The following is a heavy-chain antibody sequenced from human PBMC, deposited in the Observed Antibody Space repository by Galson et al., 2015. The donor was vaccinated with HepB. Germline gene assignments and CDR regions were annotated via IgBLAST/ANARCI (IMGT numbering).Heavy chain of an antibody. CDR3: ARQLPVVEFDY. V-gene: IGHV3-7*01. D-gene: IGHD1-1*01. J-gene: IGHJ4*02. CDR2: IREDGSEI. Sequence: SLRLSCAVSGFTFGTYWMTWVRQAPGKGLEWVATIREDGSEIHYADSVKGRFTISRDNAKDSLYLQMNSLRAEDAAVYYCARQLPVVEFDYWGQGALVTVSS. CDR1: GFTFGTYW.